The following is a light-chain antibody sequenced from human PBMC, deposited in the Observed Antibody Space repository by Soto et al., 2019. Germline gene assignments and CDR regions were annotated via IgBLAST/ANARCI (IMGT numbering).Light chain of an antibody. J-gene: IGKJ1*01. V-gene: IGKV1-5*03. Sequence: DIQMTQSPSTLSASVGDRVTITCRASQSISSWLAWYQQKPGKAPKLLIYKAPSLESGVPSRFSGSGSGTEFTLTISSLQPDDFPTYYCQQYNSYTWTFGQGTKVEIK. CDR3: QQYNSYTWT. CDR2: KAP. CDR1: QSISSW.